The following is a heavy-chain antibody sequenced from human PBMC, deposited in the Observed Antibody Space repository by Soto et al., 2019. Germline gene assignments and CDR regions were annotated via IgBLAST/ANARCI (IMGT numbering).Heavy chain of an antibody. J-gene: IGHJ4*02. CDR1: GGTFSSYA. CDR3: ARDGGAATFDY. D-gene: IGHD1-26*01. Sequence: QVQLVQSGAEVKKPGSSVKVSCKAFGGTFSSYAINWIRQAPGQGLEWMGGIIPIFGTTTYAQRFQARVTINADESTSTAYMELSSLRSEDTALYYCARDGGAATFDYWGQGTLVTVSS. V-gene: IGHV1-69*12. CDR2: IIPIFGTT.